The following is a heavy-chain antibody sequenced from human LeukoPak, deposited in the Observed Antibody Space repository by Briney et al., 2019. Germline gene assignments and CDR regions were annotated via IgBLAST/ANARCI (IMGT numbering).Heavy chain of an antibody. Sequence: ASVKVSCKAAGYTLTAYHMHWVRQAPGQGLEWMGWIDPKSGDTNYAQNFQSRVTMTRDTAISTGYMELSSLRSDDTAVYYCASWRGYRSGWSGPFDYWGQGTLVSVSS. CDR1: GYTLTAYH. D-gene: IGHD6-19*01. CDR3: ASWRGYRSGWSGPFDY. V-gene: IGHV1-2*02. J-gene: IGHJ4*02. CDR2: IDPKSGDT.